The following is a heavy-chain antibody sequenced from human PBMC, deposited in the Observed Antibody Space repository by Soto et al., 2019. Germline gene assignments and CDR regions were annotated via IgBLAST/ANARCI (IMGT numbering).Heavy chain of an antibody. D-gene: IGHD3-10*01. CDR1: GYTFTSYD. J-gene: IGHJ6*03. Sequence: ASVKVSCKASGYTFTSYDINWVRQATGQGLEWMGWMNPNSGNTGYAQKFQGRVTMTRNTSISTAYMELSSLRSEDTPVYYCARGPSEYGSGSQDQGYYYYYMDVWGKGTTVTVSS. CDR3: ARGPSEYGSGSQDQGYYYYYMDV. CDR2: MNPNSGNT. V-gene: IGHV1-8*01.